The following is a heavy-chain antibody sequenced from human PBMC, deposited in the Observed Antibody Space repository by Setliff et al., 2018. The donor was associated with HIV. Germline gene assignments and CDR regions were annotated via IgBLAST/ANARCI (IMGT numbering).Heavy chain of an antibody. CDR1: GFTFNNAW. V-gene: IGHV3-15*01. D-gene: IGHD3-9*01. J-gene: IGHJ4*02. Sequence: PGGSLRLSCVTSGFTFNNAWMSWVRQSPGKGLEWVGRIKTKTEGGTIDYAAALEDRFTISRDDSKNTLYLQINSLKNEDTALYFCTTDSRYFDYWGQGTLVTV. CDR3: TTDSRYFDY. CDR2: IKTKTEGGTI.